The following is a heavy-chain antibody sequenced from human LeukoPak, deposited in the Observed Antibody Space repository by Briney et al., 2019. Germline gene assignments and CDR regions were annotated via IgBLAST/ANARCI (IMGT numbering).Heavy chain of an antibody. D-gene: IGHD3-22*01. CDR3: ARGGYYYDRNVGVWSDP. V-gene: IGHV1-2*06. CDR1: GYTFTGYY. CDR2: INPNSGGT. Sequence: ASVKVSCKASGYTFTGYYMHWVRQAPGQGLEWMGRINPNSGGTNYAQKFQGRVTMTRDTSISTAYMELSRLRSDDTAVYYCARGGYYYDRNVGVWSDPWGQGTLVTVSS. J-gene: IGHJ5*02.